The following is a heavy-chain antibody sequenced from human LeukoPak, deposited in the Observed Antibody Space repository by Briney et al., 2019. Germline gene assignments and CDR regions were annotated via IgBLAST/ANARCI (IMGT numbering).Heavy chain of an antibody. D-gene: IGHD2-21*01. CDR1: GGSISSSSYY. CDR2: IYYSGST. CDR3: ARHAYCGGDCYWGDGFSFRLDY. J-gene: IGHJ4*02. Sequence: SETLSLTCTVSGGSISSSSYYWGWIRQPPGKGLEWIGSIYYSGSTYYKPALKSRVTISVDTPKNQLSLKLSSVTAADTAVYYCARHAYCGGDCYWGDGFSFRLDYWGQGTLVTVSS. V-gene: IGHV4-39*01.